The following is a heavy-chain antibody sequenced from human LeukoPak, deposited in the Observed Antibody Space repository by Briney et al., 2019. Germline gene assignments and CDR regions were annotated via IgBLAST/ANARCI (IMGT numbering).Heavy chain of an antibody. V-gene: IGHV3-23*01. CDR3: AKYCVSASCASESHYYAMDV. Sequence: PGGSLRLSCAASGFTFSSHAMSWVRLAPGKGLEWVSAISGGGERTYYADSVKGRFTISRDNSKNTLYLQLNSLGAEDTALYYCAKYCVSASCASESHYYAMDVWGQGTEVTVSS. CDR1: GFTFSSHA. D-gene: IGHD2-2*01. CDR2: ISGGGERT. J-gene: IGHJ6*02.